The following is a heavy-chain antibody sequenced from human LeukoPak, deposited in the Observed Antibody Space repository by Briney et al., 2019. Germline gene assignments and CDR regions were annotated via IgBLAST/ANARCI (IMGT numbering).Heavy chain of an antibody. V-gene: IGHV4-34*01. CDR1: GGSFSGYY. D-gene: IGHD1-7*01. Sequence: SETLPLTCAVYGGSFSGYYWSWIRQPPGKGLEWIGEINHSGSTNYNPSLKSRVTISVDTSKNQFSPKLSSVTAADTAVYYCARDYNWNYVYYFDYWGQGTLVTVSS. CDR2: INHSGST. CDR3: ARDYNWNYVYYFDY. J-gene: IGHJ4*02.